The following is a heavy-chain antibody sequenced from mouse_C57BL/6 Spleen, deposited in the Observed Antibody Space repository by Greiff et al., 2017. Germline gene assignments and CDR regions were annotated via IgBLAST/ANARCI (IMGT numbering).Heavy chain of an antibody. J-gene: IGHJ3*01. CDR3: ARTYYSTLGFAY. V-gene: IGHV5-6*01. CDR2: ISSGGSYT. CDR1: GFTFSSYG. Sequence: EVNVVESGGDLVKPGGSLKLSCAASGFTFSSYGMSWVRQTPDKRLEWVATISSGGSYTYYPDSVKGRFTISRDNAKNTLYLQMSSLKSEDTAMYYCARTYYSTLGFAYWGQGTLVTVSA. D-gene: IGHD2-5*01.